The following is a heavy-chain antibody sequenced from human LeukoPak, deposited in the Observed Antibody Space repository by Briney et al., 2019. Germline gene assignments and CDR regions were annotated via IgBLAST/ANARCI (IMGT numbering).Heavy chain of an antibody. CDR1: GFTFSRYS. D-gene: IGHD4-17*01. CDR3: ARFYGDYYGYYDN. J-gene: IGHJ4*02. Sequence: GGSLRLSCAASGFTFSRYSMHWVRQAPGKGLEWVSSISSSSNYIYYTDSVKGRFTISRDNAWNSLSLQMNSLRAEDTAVYYCARFYGDYYGYYDNWGQGTLVTVSS. CDR2: ISSSSNYI. V-gene: IGHV3-21*01.